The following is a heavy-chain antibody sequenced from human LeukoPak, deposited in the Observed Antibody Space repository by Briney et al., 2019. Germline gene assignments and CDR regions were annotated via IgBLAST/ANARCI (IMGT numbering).Heavy chain of an antibody. J-gene: IGHJ5*02. V-gene: IGHV1-18*01. D-gene: IGHD6-13*01. CDR2: ISAYNGNT. Sequence: GASVKVSCKASGYTFTSYGISWVRQAPGQGLEWMGWISAYNGNTNYAQKLQGRVTMTTDTSTSTAYMELRSPRSGDTAVYYCARDRQQLVQTNWFDPWGQGTLVTVSS. CDR1: GYTFTSYG. CDR3: ARDRQQLVQTNWFDP.